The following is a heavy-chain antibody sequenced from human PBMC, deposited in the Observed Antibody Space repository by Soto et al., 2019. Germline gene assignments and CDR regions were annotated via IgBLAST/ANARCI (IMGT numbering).Heavy chain of an antibody. J-gene: IGHJ4*02. CDR2: IYYSGST. V-gene: IGHV4-39*01. Sequence: SETLSLTCTVSGGSISSSSYYWGWIRQPPGKGLEWIGSIYYSGSTYYNPSLKSGFTISVDTSKNQFSLKLSSVTAADTGVYYCARHICCSGGSCYSYGDYGGADYWGQGTLVTVSS. CDR3: ARHICCSGGSCYSYGDYGGADY. D-gene: IGHD2-15*01. CDR1: GGSISSSSYY.